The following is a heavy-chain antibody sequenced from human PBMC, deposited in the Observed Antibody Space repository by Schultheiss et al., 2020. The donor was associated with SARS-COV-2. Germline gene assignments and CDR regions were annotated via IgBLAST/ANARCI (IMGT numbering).Heavy chain of an antibody. J-gene: IGHJ3*02. CDR1: GGSISSTSYY. CDR2: IYYSGST. Sequence: SQTLSLTCTVSGGSISSTSYYWGWIRQPPGKGLEWIGYIYYSGSTYYNPSLKSRVTISVDTSKNQFSLKLSSVTAADTAVYYCARDGYYDSSGYYPIDAFDIWGQGTMVTVSS. V-gene: IGHV4-31*03. D-gene: IGHD3-22*01. CDR3: ARDGYYDSSGYYPIDAFDI.